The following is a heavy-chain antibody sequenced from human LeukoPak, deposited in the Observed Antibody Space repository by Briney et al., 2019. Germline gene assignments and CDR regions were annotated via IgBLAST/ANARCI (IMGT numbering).Heavy chain of an antibody. D-gene: IGHD2-2*02. CDR1: GFTFSSYG. J-gene: IGHJ4*02. Sequence: GGSLRLSCAASGFTFSSYGMHWVRQAPGRGLEWVAFIRYDGSNKYYADSVKGRFTIPRDNSKNTLYLQMNSLRAEDTAVYYCAKVRFVVVPAAIRELDYWGQGTLVTVSS. V-gene: IGHV3-30*02. CDR3: AKVRFVVVPAAIRELDY. CDR2: IRYDGSNK.